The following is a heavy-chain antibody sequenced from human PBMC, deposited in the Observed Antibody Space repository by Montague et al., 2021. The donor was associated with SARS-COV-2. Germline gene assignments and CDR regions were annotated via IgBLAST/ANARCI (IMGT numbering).Heavy chain of an antibody. CDR1: FGSVKNYF. Sequence: SETLSLTCTVSFGSVKNYFWSWIRQPVGKGLEWIGRIFVTGGTKYTPSLKSRVTMSLDTSKNQFSLKLRSVTAADTAIYYCAGAFGSSFDFWGQEFWSRSPQ. CDR3: AGAFGSSFDF. CDR2: IFVTGGT. V-gene: IGHV4-4*07. D-gene: IGHD6-13*01. J-gene: IGHJ4*01.